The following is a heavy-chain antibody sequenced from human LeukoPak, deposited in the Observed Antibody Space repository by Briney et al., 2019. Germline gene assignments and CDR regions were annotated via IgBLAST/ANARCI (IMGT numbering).Heavy chain of an antibody. CDR3: ARPHSTFFDQDAAYYFDY. CDR1: GGSFSGYY. D-gene: IGHD3-9*01. V-gene: IGHV4-34*01. J-gene: IGHJ4*02. CDR2: INHSGST. Sequence: PWETLALPCAVYGGSFSGYYWIWIGQPPGKGLEWIGEINHSGSTNYNPSLKSRVTISVDTSKNHFSLKLTSVTAANTAVYYCARPHSTFFDQDAAYYFDYWGQGTLVTVSS.